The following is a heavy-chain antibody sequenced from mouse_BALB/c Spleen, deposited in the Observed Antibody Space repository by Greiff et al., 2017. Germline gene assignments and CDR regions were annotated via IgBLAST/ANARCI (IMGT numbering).Heavy chain of an antibody. CDR3: ASDSGNYVWFAY. J-gene: IGHJ3*01. Sequence: QVQLKQPGAELVKPGTSVKLSCKASGYNFTSYWINWVKLRPGQGLEWIGDIYPGSGSTNYNEKFKSKATLTVDTSSSTAYMQLSSLASEDSALYYCASDSGNYVWFAYWGQGTLVTVSA. V-gene: IGHV1-55*01. CDR1: GYNFTSYW. D-gene: IGHD2-1*01. CDR2: IYPGSGST.